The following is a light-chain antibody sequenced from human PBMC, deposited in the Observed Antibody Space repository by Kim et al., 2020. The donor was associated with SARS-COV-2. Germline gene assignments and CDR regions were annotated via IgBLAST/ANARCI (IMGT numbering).Light chain of an antibody. CDR1: SSNIGSNP. CDR2: NNN. Sequence: ELTQPPSASGTPGQRVTISCSGSSSNIGSNPVNWYQLLPGTAPKLLIYNNNQRPSGVPDRFAGSKSGTLASLAISGLQSEDEADYYCATWEDSLNGWVFGGGTQLTVL. V-gene: IGLV1-44*01. CDR3: ATWEDSLNGWV. J-gene: IGLJ3*02.